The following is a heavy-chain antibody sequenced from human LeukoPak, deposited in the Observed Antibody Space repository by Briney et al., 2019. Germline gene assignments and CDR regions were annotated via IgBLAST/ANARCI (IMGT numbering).Heavy chain of an antibody. CDR1: GFTFSTYY. Sequence: GGSLRLSCAASGFTFSTYYMNWVRQAPGKGLEWVSYISTSSTTTYNADSVKGRFTISRDNAKNSLYLQMNSLRAEDTAVYYCAKNYGDYEYGMDVWGQGTTVTVSS. CDR2: ISTSSTTT. J-gene: IGHJ6*02. CDR3: AKNYGDYEYGMDV. D-gene: IGHD4-17*01. V-gene: IGHV3-48*04.